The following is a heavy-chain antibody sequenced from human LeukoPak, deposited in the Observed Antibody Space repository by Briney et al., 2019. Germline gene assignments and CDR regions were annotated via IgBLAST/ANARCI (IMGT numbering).Heavy chain of an antibody. J-gene: IGHJ4*02. CDR3: ARGEVGATTSGLFDY. CDR1: GFTFSNYG. CDR2: IWYNGSNK. D-gene: IGHD1-26*01. V-gene: IGHV3-33*01. Sequence: WGTLRLSCAASGFTFSNYGMHWVRQAPGKGLELVAIIWYNGSNKLHADPVKGRFTISRDNSKNTLYLQMNSLRAEDTAVYYCARGEVGATTSGLFDYWGQGSLVTVSS.